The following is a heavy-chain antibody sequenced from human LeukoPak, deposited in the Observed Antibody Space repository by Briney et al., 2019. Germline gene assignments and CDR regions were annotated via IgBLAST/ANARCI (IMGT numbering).Heavy chain of an antibody. Sequence: GGSLRLSCVVSGFIFSSYSMHWVRQAPGKGLEWVAGLSYNGSNTNHADPVKGRFTISRDNSKNTVHLQLNSLRAEETAVYYCARSYRSGWYYFDYWGQGTLVTVSS. J-gene: IGHJ4*02. D-gene: IGHD6-19*01. CDR2: LSYNGSNT. CDR1: GFIFSSYS. V-gene: IGHV3-30-3*01. CDR3: ARSYRSGWYYFDY.